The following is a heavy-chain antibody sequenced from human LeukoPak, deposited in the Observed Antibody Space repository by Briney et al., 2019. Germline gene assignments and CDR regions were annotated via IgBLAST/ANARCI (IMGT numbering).Heavy chain of an antibody. CDR3: ARSYDIVVVPAALYYYYYGMDV. J-gene: IGHJ6*02. CDR1: GYTFTSYD. Sequence: ASVKVSCKASGYTFTSYDINWVRQAIGQGLEWMGWMNPNSGNTGYAQKFQGRVTMTRNTSISTAYMELSSLRSEDTAVYYCARSYDIVVVPAALYYYYYGMDVWGQGTTVTVSS. CDR2: MNPNSGNT. D-gene: IGHD2-2*01. V-gene: IGHV1-8*01.